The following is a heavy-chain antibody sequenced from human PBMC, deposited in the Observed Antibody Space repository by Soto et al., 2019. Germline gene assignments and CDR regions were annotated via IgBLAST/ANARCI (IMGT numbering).Heavy chain of an antibody. CDR1: GFTFGTYA. V-gene: IGHV3-30*12. J-gene: IGHJ4*01. Sequence: GGSLRLSCAASGFTFGTYAMHWVRQAPGKGLEWVAVIYYDGSNRDYGDAVKGRFTISRDNSKSTLYLQMSSLRAEDTAVYYCARAFCTNGVCYYFFDYWGHGTLVTVSS. D-gene: IGHD2-8*01. CDR3: ARAFCTNGVCYYFFDY. CDR2: IYYDGSNR.